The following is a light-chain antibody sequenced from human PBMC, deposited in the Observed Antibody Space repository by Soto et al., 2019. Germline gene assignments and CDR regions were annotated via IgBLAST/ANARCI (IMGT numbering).Light chain of an antibody. V-gene: IGKV1-39*01. Sequence: DMEMTQSPSSLSAFVGDRVTITCRASQSISNYLNWYQHKPGKVPKLLIYAAFSLQSGVPTRFSGSGSGTDFTLTINSLQPEDFATYYCQQSYGTPLTFGGGTKIEIK. CDR2: AAF. CDR3: QQSYGTPLT. J-gene: IGKJ4*01. CDR1: QSISNY.